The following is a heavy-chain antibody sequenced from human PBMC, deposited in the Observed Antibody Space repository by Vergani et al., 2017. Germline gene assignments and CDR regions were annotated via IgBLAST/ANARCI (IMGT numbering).Heavy chain of an antibody. J-gene: IGHJ4*02. Sequence: EVQLLESGGGLVQPGGSLRLSCAASGFTFSSYAMSWVRQAPGKGLDWVSAISGSGGSTYYADSVQGRFTISRDNSKNTLYLQMNSLRAEDTAVYYCAKTYYYDSSGYPKQFDYWGQGTLVTVSS. CDR1: GFTFSSYA. V-gene: IGHV3-23*01. D-gene: IGHD3-22*01. CDR2: ISGSGGST. CDR3: AKTYYYDSSGYPKQFDY.